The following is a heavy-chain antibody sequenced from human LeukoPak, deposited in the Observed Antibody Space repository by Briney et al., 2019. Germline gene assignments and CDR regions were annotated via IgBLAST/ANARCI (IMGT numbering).Heavy chain of an antibody. Sequence: GGSLRLSCAASGFSVSSCWMHWVRQAPGKELVWVSRIKTDESDTDYADSVKGRFTISRDNAKNILYLQMNSLRAEDTAVYYCTTIRPDFWGRGTLVTVSS. CDR1: GFSVSSCW. CDR3: TTIRPDF. D-gene: IGHD5-12*01. V-gene: IGHV3-74*01. J-gene: IGHJ4*02. CDR2: IKTDESDT.